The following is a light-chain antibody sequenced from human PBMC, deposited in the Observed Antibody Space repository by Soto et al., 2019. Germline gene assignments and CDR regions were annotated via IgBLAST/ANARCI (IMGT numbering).Light chain of an antibody. CDR1: QGITSY. CDR3: QQYNNYPLT. CDR2: AAS. J-gene: IGKJ4*01. Sequence: DIQLTQSPSFLSASVGDRVTITCRASQGITSYLVWYQQKPGKAPKLLIYAASTLQSGVPSRFSGSGSGTEFTLTISSLQPEDFAPYYCQQYNNYPLTFGGGTKVEIK. V-gene: IGKV1-9*01.